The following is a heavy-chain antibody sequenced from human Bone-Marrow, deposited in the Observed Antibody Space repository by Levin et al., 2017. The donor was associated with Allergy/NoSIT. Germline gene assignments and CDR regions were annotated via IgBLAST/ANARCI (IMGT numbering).Heavy chain of an antibody. CDR1: GGSIGSSGNY. J-gene: IGHJ4*02. Sequence: PSETLSLTCTVSGGSIGSSGNYWAWIRQPPGKGLEWIVSTHYSGVTYYNPPLKSRVTISRDTSKNQFSLNLSSMTAADTAVYFCARHGEHNKGWPPPDSWGQGVLVTVSS. CDR2: THYSGVT. V-gene: IGHV4-39*01. CDR3: ARHGEHNKGWPPPDS. D-gene: IGHD6-19*01.